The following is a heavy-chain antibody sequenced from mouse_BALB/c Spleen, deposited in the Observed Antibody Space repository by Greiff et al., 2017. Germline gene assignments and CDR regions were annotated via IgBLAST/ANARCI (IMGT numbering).Heavy chain of an antibody. CDR3: ANYYRYAMDY. Sequence: VQLKESGPGLVKPSQSLSLTCSVTGYSITSGYYWNWIRQFPGNKLEWMGYISYDGSNNYNPSLKNRISITRDTSKNQFFLKLNSVTTEDTATYYCANYYRYAMDYWGQGTSGTVSS. CDR2: ISYDGSN. CDR1: GYSITSGYY. D-gene: IGHD2-14*01. J-gene: IGHJ4*01. V-gene: IGHV3-6*02.